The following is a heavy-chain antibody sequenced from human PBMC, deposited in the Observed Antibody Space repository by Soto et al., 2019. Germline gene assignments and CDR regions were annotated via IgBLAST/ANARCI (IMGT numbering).Heavy chain of an antibody. V-gene: IGHV3-21*01. CDR2: ISSSSSYI. CDR3: ARWLGSSCWYSQFDY. Sequence: EVQLVESGGGLVKPGGSLRLSCAASGFTFSSYSMNWVRQAPGKGLEWVSSISSSSSYIYYADSVKGRFTISRDNAKNSLYLQMNSLRAEDTAVCYCARWLGSSCWYSQFDYWGQVTLVTVSS. CDR1: GFTFSSYS. J-gene: IGHJ4*02. D-gene: IGHD6-19*01.